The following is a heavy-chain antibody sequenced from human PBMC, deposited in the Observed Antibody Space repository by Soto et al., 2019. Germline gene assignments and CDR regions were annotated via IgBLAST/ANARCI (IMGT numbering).Heavy chain of an antibody. CDR2: ISYDGSNK. CDR3: AKDLKPSTVSYYYGMDV. J-gene: IGHJ6*02. CDR1: GFTFSSYG. D-gene: IGHD4-17*01. V-gene: IGHV3-30*18. Sequence: QVQLVESGGGVVQPGRSLRLSCAASGFTFSSYGMHWVRQAPGKGLEWVAVISYDGSNKYYADSVKGRFTISRDNSKNTLYLQMNSLRAEDTAVYCCAKDLKPSTVSYYYGMDVWGQGTTVTVSS.